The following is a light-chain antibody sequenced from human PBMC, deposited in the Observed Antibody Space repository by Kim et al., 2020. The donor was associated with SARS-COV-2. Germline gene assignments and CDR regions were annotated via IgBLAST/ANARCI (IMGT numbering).Light chain of an antibody. Sequence: CTLSSGYSNYKVAWYQQRPGKGPRFVMRVGTGGIVGSKGDGIPDRFSVLGSGLNRYLTIKNIQEEDESDYHCGADHGSGSKFVVLFGGGTQLTVL. CDR1: SGYSNYK. V-gene: IGLV9-49*01. CDR3: GADHGSGSKFVVL. J-gene: IGLJ2*01. CDR2: VGTGGIVG.